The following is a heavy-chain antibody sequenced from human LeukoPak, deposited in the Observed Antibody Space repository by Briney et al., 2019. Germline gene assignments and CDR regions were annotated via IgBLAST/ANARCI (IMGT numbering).Heavy chain of an antibody. V-gene: IGHV3-20*04. CDR3: ARDRSYGAFAS. D-gene: IGHD1-26*01. CDR1: GFTFDDYG. CDR2: ITWNDGST. J-gene: IGHJ4*02. Sequence: GGSLRLSCAASGFTFDDYGMNWVRQAPGKGLEWVSGITWNDGSTGYADSVKGRFTISRDNAKNSLYLQMSSLRAEDTALYYCARDRSYGAFASWGQGTLVTVSS.